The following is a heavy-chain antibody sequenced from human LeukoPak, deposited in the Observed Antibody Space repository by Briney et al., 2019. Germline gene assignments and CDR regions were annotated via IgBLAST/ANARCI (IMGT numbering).Heavy chain of an antibody. CDR1: GFTFSSYS. CDR3: ARDAPFDY. V-gene: IGHV3-21*01. CDR2: ISSSSSYM. J-gene: IGHJ4*02. Sequence: GGSLRLSCAASGFTFSSYSMNWVRQAPGKGLEWVSSISSSSSYMYYADSVKGRFTISRDNAKNSLYLQMNSLRAEDTAVYYCARDAPFDYWGQGTLVTVSS.